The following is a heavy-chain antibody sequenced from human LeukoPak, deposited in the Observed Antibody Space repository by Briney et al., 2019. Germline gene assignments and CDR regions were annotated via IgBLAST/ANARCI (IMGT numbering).Heavy chain of an antibody. D-gene: IGHD2-15*01. CDR3: ARVGGRSCSGGRGHLDY. Sequence: GGSLRLSCAASGFTFSSYEMNWVRQAPGKGLEWISYISSSGTTIFYADSVKGRFTISRDNAKNSLYLQMNSLRAEDTAVYHCARVGGRSCSGGRGHLDYWGQGSLVTVSS. J-gene: IGHJ4*02. CDR1: GFTFSSYE. CDR2: ISSSGTTI. V-gene: IGHV3-48*03.